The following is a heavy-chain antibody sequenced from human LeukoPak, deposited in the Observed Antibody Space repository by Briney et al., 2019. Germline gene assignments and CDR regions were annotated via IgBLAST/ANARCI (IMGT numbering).Heavy chain of an antibody. J-gene: IGHJ5*02. Sequence: GESLKISCKASGYRFTYYWIAWVRQMPGKGLEWTGIIYPNDSHTRYSPSFQGQVTISADKSISTAYLLWSSLKASDTAMYYCARLPNSGADLTWSDPWGQGTLVTVSS. V-gene: IGHV5-51*01. CDR2: IYPNDSHT. CDR3: ARLPNSGADLTWSDP. D-gene: IGHD3-16*01. CDR1: GYRFTYYW.